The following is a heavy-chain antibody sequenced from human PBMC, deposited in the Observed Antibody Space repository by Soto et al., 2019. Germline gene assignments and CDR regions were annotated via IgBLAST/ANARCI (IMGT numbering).Heavy chain of an antibody. Sequence: GGSLRLSCAASGFTFSSYAMSWVRQAPGKGLEWVSAISGSGGSTYYADSVKGRFTISRDNSKNTLYLQMNSLRAEDTAVYYCAKAGGQQPRIESIPNWFDPWGQGTLVTVSS. CDR1: GFTFSSYA. J-gene: IGHJ5*02. CDR2: ISGSGGST. D-gene: IGHD6-13*01. V-gene: IGHV3-23*01. CDR3: AKAGGQQPRIESIPNWFDP.